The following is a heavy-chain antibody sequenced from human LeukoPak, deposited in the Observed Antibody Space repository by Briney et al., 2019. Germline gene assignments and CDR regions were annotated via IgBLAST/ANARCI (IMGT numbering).Heavy chain of an antibody. D-gene: IGHD1-26*01. CDR2: ISLSGDST. J-gene: IGHJ4*02. CDR1: GYTFTSFY. V-gene: IGHV1-46*01. CDR3: ARVGPTGSYYFDF. Sequence: ASVKVSCKASGYTFTSFYMHWVRQAPGQGLEWMGIISLSGDSTNHAQKFQGRVTMTRDTSTSTVYMELSSLRSDDTAVYYCARVGPTGSYYFDFWGQGTLVTVSS.